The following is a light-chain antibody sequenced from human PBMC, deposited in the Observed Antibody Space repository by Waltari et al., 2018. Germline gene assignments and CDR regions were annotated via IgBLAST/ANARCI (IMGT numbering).Light chain of an antibody. CDR1: QSRLRSDGRTY. CDR3: MESIQLPYT. CDR2: ELS. V-gene: IGKV2D-29*01. Sequence: DIVMTQTLLPLSATPGPPASISSRSRQSRLRSDGRTYLYWYLQKPGQPPQLLIHELSNRISGVPERFSGSGSGTDFTLEISRVEAEDVGVYYCMESIQLPYTFGQGTKLEI. J-gene: IGKJ2*01.